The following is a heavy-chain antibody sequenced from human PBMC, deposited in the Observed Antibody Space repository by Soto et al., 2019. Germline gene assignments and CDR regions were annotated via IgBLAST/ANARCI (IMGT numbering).Heavy chain of an antibody. CDR1: GGSFSGYY. V-gene: IGHV4-34*01. Sequence: SETLSLTCAVYGGSFSGYYWSWIRQPPGKGLEWIGEINHSGSTNYNPSLKSRVTISVDTSKNQFSLKLSSVTAADTAVYYCARTLLTLKSFWFDPWGQGTLVTVSS. J-gene: IGHJ5*02. CDR3: ARTLLTLKSFWFDP. D-gene: IGHD3-9*01. CDR2: INHSGST.